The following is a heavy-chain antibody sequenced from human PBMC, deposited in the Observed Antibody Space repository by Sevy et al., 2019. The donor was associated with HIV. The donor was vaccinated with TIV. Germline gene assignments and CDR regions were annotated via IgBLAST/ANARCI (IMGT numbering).Heavy chain of an antibody. CDR3: AKDYDDTGYYFDY. CDR2: IKPDGSEK. CDR1: GFTFSSYW. D-gene: IGHD3-22*01. V-gene: IGHV3-7*03. Sequence: GGSLRLSCAASGFTFSSYWMSWVRQAPGKGLEWVANIKPDGSEKYYVDSVKGRFTMSRDNAKNSLYLQMDSLRAEDMAIYYCAKDYDDTGYYFDYWGQGTLVTVSS. J-gene: IGHJ4*02.